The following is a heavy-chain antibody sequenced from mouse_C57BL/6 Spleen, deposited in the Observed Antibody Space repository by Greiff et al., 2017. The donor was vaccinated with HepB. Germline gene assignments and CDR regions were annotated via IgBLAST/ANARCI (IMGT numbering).Heavy chain of an antibody. D-gene: IGHD1-1*01. Sequence: QVQLQQPGAELVKPGASVKLSCKASGYTFTSYWMHWVKQRPGRGLEWIGRIDPNSGGTKYNEKFKSKATLTVDKPSSTAYMQLCSLTSEDSAVSFCARSYYYGSSYDWYFDVLGTGTTVTVSS. V-gene: IGHV1-72*01. J-gene: IGHJ1*03. CDR2: IDPNSGGT. CDR1: GYTFTSYW. CDR3: ARSYYYGSSYDWYFDV.